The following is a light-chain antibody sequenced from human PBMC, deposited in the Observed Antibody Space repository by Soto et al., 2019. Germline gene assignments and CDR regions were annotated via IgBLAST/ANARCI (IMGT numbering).Light chain of an antibody. CDR1: SSDVGGYKY. V-gene: IGLV2-14*03. J-gene: IGLJ1*01. CDR3: SSYTSSSTRD. CDR2: DIR. Sequence: QSALTQPASVSGSPGQSITISCTGTSSDVGGYKYVSWYQQHPGKAPKLMIYDIRNRPSGVSNRFSGSKSGNTASLTISVLQAEYEADYYCSSYTSSSTRDFGTGTKLTVL.